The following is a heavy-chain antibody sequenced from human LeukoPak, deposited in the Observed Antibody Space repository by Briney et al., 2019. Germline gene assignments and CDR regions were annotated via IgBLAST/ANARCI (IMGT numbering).Heavy chain of an antibody. D-gene: IGHD6-19*01. CDR3: ARSTGGWSYFDH. V-gene: IGHV4-59*01. J-gene: IGHJ4*02. Sequence: PSETLSLTCTVSGGSISSNYWSWIRQPPGKGLEWIGYIYDGGTTNYNPSLKSRATISEDMSKNQFSLKVRSVTAADTAVYYCARSTGGWSYFDHWGQGILVTVSS. CDR1: GGSISSNY. CDR2: IYDGGTT.